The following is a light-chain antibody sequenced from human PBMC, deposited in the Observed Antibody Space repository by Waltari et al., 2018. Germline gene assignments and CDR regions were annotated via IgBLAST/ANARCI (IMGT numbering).Light chain of an antibody. Sequence: IQMTQSPSSLSASVGDRVTITCRASENVNNYLNWYQQKPGKAPKLLIYKASTLQSGVPSRFSGSGSATDYTFTISSLQSEDVGTYYCQSGYDVPYSFGQGTKVDIK. V-gene: IGKV1-39*02. CDR3: QSGYDVPYS. CDR2: KAS. J-gene: IGKJ2*03. CDR1: ENVNNY.